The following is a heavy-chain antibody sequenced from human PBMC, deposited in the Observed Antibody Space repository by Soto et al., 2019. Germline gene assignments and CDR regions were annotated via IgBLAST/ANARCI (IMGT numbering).Heavy chain of an antibody. V-gene: IGHV3-74*01. Sequence: EVQLVESGGGLVQPGGSLRLSCEASGFTFSRYWMYWVRQAPGTGLVWVSRITSGSTTYADSVKGRFTISRDNAKNTVDLQMNSLRAEDAAVYYCARGSDGAFDYWGQGVLVAVSS. CDR3: ARGSDGAFDY. J-gene: IGHJ4*02. CDR2: ITSGST. CDR1: GFTFSRYW. D-gene: IGHD6-19*01.